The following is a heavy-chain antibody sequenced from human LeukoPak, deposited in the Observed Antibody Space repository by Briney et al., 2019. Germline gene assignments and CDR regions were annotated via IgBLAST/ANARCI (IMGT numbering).Heavy chain of an antibody. CDR2: IRSKAYGGTT. Sequence: GGSLRLSCTASGFTFGDYAMSWVRQAPGKGLEWVGFIRSKAYGGTTEYAASVRGRFTISRDDSNNIAYLQMNSLKTEDTAVYYCTRDVAPHYYSSHMDVWGTGTTVTVSS. CDR3: TRDVAPHYYSSHMDV. V-gene: IGHV3-49*04. J-gene: IGHJ6*03. CDR1: GFTFGDYA.